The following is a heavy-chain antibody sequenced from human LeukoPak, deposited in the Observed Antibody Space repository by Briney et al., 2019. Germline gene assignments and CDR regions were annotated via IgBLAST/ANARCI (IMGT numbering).Heavy chain of an antibody. CDR1: GITFSIYA. V-gene: IGHV3-30*02. D-gene: IGHD6-19*01. Sequence: GGSLRLSCAASGITFSIYALHWVRQAPGKGLEWVASLRYDGSNEYYADSVKGRFTISRDNSKNTLHLQMNNLRAEDMAVYYCAKEYSSGWYYFDYWGQGTLVTVSS. CDR2: LRYDGSNE. J-gene: IGHJ4*02. CDR3: AKEYSSGWYYFDY.